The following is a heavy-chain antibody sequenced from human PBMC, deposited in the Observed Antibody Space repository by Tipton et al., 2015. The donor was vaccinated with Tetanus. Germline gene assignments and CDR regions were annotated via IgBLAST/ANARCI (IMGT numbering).Heavy chain of an antibody. CDR2: ISGSDGIT. Sequence: SLRLSCAASGFTFSSYAMNWVRQAPGKGLEWVSGISGSDGITYYADSVRGRFTVSRDNSKNTLYLQMNSLRADDTAVYFCAKDHSGYSSGWFDYGMDVWGQGTTVTVSS. CDR3: AKDHSGYSSGWFDYGMDV. CDR1: GFTFSSYA. J-gene: IGHJ6*01. D-gene: IGHD6-19*01. V-gene: IGHV3-23*01.